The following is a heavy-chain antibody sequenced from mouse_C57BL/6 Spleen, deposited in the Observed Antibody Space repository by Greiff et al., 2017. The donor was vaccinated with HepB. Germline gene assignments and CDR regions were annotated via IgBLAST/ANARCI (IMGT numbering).Heavy chain of an antibody. J-gene: IGHJ4*01. CDR3: AREGGMYYGSSDYAMDY. V-gene: IGHV3-6*01. CDR2: ISYDGSN. CDR1: GYSITSGYY. Sequence: VQLKESGPGLVKPSQSLSLTCSVTGYSITSGYYWNWIRQFPGNKLEWMGYISYDGSNNYNPSLKNRISITRDTSKNQFFLKLNSVTTEDTATYYCAREGGMYYGSSDYAMDYWGQGTSVTVSS. D-gene: IGHD1-1*01.